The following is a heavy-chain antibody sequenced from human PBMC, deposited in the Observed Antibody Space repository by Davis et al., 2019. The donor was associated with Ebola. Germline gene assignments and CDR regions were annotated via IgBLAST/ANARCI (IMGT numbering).Heavy chain of an antibody. V-gene: IGHV1-8*01. CDR1: AYTFTSYD. J-gene: IGHJ6*04. CDR3: AREMATDLFYYGMDV. Sequence: AASVKVSCKASAYTFTSYDINWVRQATGQGLEWMGWMNPNTGNTGYAQKFQGRVTMTRNTSISTAYMELSSLRSEDTAVYYCAREMATDLFYYGMDVWGKGTTVTVSS. CDR2: MNPNTGNT. D-gene: IGHD5-24*01.